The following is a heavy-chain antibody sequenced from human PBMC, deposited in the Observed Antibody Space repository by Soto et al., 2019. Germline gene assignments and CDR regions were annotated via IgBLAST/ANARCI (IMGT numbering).Heavy chain of an antibody. V-gene: IGHV3-11*01. D-gene: IGHD3-3*01. CDR1: GFTFSDYY. Sequence: QVQLVESGGGLVKPGGSLRLSCAASGFTFSDYYMSWIRQAPGKGLEWVSYISSSGSTIYYADSVKGRFTISRDNAKNSLLLQKKSRRGEETAVYYCSGGGDNIFVVVIIAYYYMDVWGKGTTVTVSS. CDR3: SGGGDNIFVVVIIAYYYMDV. CDR2: ISSSGSTI. J-gene: IGHJ6*03.